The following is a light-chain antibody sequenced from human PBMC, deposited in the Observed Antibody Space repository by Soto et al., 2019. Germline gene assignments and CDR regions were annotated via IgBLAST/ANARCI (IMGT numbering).Light chain of an antibody. CDR3: QQYYSTSYT. CDR1: QSVLYSSNNKNY. CDR2: WAS. Sequence: DIVMTQSPDSLAVSLGERATINCKSSQSVLYSSNNKNYLAWYQQKPGQPPKLLIYWASTRESGVPDRFSGSGSGTDCTLTLSSLQAEDVAVYYCQQYYSTSYTFGQGTKLEIK. V-gene: IGKV4-1*01. J-gene: IGKJ2*01.